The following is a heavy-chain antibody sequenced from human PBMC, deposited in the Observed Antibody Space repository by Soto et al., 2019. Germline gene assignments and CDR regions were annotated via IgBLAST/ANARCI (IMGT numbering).Heavy chain of an antibody. J-gene: IGHJ3*02. CDR3: AKDALHVLRYFDWFPGSAFDI. V-gene: IGHV3-23*01. CDR2: ISGSGGST. CDR1: GFTFSSYA. D-gene: IGHD3-9*01. Sequence: GGSLRLSCAASGFTFSSYAMSWVRQAPGKGLEWVSAISGSGGSTYYADSVKGRFTISRDNSKNTLYLQMNSLRAEDTAVYYCAKDALHVLRYFDWFPGSAFDIWGQGTMVTVSS.